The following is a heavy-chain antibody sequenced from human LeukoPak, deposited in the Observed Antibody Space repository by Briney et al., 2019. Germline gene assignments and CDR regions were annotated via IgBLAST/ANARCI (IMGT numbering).Heavy chain of an antibody. V-gene: IGHV3-48*01. CDR2: ISSSSSTI. Sequence: GGSLRLSCAASGFTFNNYCMNWVRQAPGKGLGWVSYISSSSSTIYYADSVKGRLTISRDNAKNSLYLQMNTLRVEDTAMYYCASLDTAKQPLANHWGQGTLVTVSS. CDR1: GFTFNNYC. D-gene: IGHD5-18*01. J-gene: IGHJ5*02. CDR3: ASLDTAKQPLANH.